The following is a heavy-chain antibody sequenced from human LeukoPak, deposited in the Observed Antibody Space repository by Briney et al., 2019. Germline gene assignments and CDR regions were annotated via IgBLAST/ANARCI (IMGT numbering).Heavy chain of an antibody. J-gene: IGHJ4*02. CDR3: ATSSSWYFLEY. CDR1: GFTFDDDA. CDR2: ISGDGDST. V-gene: IGHV3-43*02. Sequence: PGGSLRLSCAASGFTFDDDATQWVRQGPGKGLEWVSLISGDGDSTYYADSVKGRFTISRDNSKNSLYLQMNSLRSEDTALYYCATSSSWYFLEYWGQGTLVTVSS. D-gene: IGHD6-13*01.